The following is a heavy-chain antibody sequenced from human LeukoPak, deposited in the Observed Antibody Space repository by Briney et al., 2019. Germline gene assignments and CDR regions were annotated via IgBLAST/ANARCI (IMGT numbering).Heavy chain of an antibody. V-gene: IGHV4-59*08. CDR2: IYYSGST. J-gene: IGHJ4*02. CDR1: GGSITYYY. Sequence: SETLSLTCTVSGGSITYYYWSWIRQPPGKGLEWIGYIYYSGSTTYNPPLKSRVTISVDTSKNQFSLKLSSVTAADTAVYYCARHRGLYGDYHFDYWGQGTLVTVSS. CDR3: ARHRGLYGDYHFDY. D-gene: IGHD4-17*01.